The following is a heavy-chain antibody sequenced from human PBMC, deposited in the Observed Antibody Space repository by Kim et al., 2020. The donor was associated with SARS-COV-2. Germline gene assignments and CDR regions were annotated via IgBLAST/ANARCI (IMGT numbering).Heavy chain of an antibody. J-gene: IGHJ4*02. Sequence: GGSLRLSCAASGFTFSSYGMHWVRQAPGKGLEWVAVISYDGSNKYYADSVKGRFTISRDNSKNTLYLQMNSLRAEDTAVYYCARESGAVAVDYWGQGTLVTVSS. CDR1: GFTFSSYG. V-gene: IGHV3-33*05. CDR2: ISYDGSNK. CDR3: ARESGAVAVDY. D-gene: IGHD6-19*01.